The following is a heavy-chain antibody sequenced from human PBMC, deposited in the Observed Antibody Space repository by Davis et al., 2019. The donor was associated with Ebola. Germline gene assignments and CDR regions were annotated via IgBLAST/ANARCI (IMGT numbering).Heavy chain of an antibody. J-gene: IGHJ5*02. Sequence: ASVKVSCKASGYTFTSYGISWVRQAPGQGLEWMGWISAYNGNTNSAQKLQGRVTMTTDTSTSTAYMELRSLRSDDTAVYYCARIPGLQWLVPGRWFDPWGQGTLVTVSS. CDR2: ISAYNGNT. CDR1: GYTFTSYG. D-gene: IGHD6-19*01. V-gene: IGHV1-18*01. CDR3: ARIPGLQWLVPGRWFDP.